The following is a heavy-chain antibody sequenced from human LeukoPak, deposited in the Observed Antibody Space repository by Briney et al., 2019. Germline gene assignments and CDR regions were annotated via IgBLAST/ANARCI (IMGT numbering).Heavy chain of an antibody. CDR2: IKEDGSEI. V-gene: IGHV3-7*01. CDR3: VRAGWELDY. CDR1: GFNFREYW. D-gene: IGHD6-19*01. Sequence: GGSLRLSCAASGFNFREYWMSWVRQAPGKGLQWVAHIKEDGSEIYYLDSVKGRFTIARDDAKNSLYLHMNSLRADDTALYYCVRAGWELDYWGQGTPVTVSS. J-gene: IGHJ4*02.